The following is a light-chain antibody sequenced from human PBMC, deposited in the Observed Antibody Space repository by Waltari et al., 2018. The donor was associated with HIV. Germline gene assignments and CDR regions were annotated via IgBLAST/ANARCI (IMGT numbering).Light chain of an antibody. CDR1: SSNIGAGYD. CDR2: GNS. CDR3: QAYDSSLSGPDWV. J-gene: IGLJ3*02. Sequence: QSVLTQPPSVSGAPGQRVTISCTGSSSNIGAGYDVHWYQQLPGTAPKLLIYGNSNRASGVPDRFSCSKSGTSASLAITGLQAEDEADYYCQAYDSSLSGPDWVFGGGTKLTVL. V-gene: IGLV1-40*01.